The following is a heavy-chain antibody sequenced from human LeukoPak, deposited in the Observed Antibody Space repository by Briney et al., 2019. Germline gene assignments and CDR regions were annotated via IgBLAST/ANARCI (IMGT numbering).Heavy chain of an antibody. CDR1: GGSISSGGYY. Sequence: SETLSLTCTVSGGSISSGGYYWSWIRQHPGKGLEWIGYIYYSGSTYYNPSLKSRVTISVDTSKNQFSLKLSSVTAADTAVYYCARAYGSGSYHFGYWGQGTLVTVSS. CDR3: ARAYGSGSYHFGY. CDR2: IYYSGST. V-gene: IGHV4-31*03. D-gene: IGHD3-10*01. J-gene: IGHJ4*02.